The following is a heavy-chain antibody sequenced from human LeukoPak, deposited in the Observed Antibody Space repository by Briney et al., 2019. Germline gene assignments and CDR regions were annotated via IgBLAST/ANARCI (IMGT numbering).Heavy chain of an antibody. V-gene: IGHV4-39*07. CDR2: IYYSGTT. Sequence: SETLSLICTVSGGSISSNNYYWGWIRQPPGKGLEWIGSIYYSGTTYYNPSLKSRVTISVDTSKNQFSLKLSSVTAADTAVYYCARGNYDSSGYWGNWFDPWVQGILVTVSS. J-gene: IGHJ5*02. CDR1: GGSISSNNYY. CDR3: ARGNYDSSGYWGNWFDP. D-gene: IGHD3-22*01.